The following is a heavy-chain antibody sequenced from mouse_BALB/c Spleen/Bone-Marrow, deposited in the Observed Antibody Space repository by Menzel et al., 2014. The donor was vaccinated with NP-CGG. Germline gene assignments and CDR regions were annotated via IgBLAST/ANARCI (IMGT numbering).Heavy chain of an antibody. CDR3: ARENYGSSYYFDY. D-gene: IGHD1-1*01. V-gene: IGHV1-84*02. Sequence: QVQLQQSGPELVKPGASVKISCKASGYTFTDYYINWVKRKPGQGFEWIGWIYPGSGNTKYNEKFKGKATLTVDTSSSTAYMQLSSLTSEDTAVYFCARENYGSSYYFDYWGQGTTLTVSS. J-gene: IGHJ2*01. CDR2: IYPGSGNT. CDR1: GYTFTDYY.